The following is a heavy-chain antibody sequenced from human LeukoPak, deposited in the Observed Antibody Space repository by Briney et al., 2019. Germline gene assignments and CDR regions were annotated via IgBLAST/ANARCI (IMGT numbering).Heavy chain of an antibody. CDR2: ISGSGGST. D-gene: IGHD5-18*01. CDR3: ATHSGYTYGYGVYYFDY. V-gene: IGHV3-23*01. CDR1: GFTFSSYA. J-gene: IGHJ4*02. Sequence: GRSLRLSCAASGFTFSSYAMSWVRQAPGKGLEWVSGISGSGGSTYSADSVKGRFTISRDNSKNTLYLQMNSLRAEDTAIYYCATHSGYTYGYGVYYFDYWGQGTLVTVSS.